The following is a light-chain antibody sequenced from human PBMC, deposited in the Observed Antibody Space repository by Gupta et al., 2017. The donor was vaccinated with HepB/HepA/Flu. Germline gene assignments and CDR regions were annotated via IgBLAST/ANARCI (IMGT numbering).Light chain of an antibody. CDR3: QQDGSSPWT. J-gene: IGKJ1*01. V-gene: IGKV3-20*01. CDR2: GAS. Sequence: EIVLTQSPGTLSLSPGERATLSCRASQSVSSSYLAWCQQKPGQAPRLLIYGASSRATGIPDRFSGSGSGTEFTLTISRLEPEDFAVYYCQQDGSSPWTFGQGTKVEIK. CDR1: QSVSSSY.